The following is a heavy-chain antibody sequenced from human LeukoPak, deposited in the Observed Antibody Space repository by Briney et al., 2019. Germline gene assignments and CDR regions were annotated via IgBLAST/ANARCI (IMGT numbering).Heavy chain of an antibody. CDR3: ARDRGPSYSNPRGFDP. Sequence: NPSQTLSLTCTVSGGSISSGGYYWSWIRQHPGKGLEWIGYIYYSGSTYYNPSLKSRVTISVDTSKNQFSLKLSSVTAADTAVYYCARDRGPSYSNPRGFDPWGQGTLVTVSS. J-gene: IGHJ5*02. CDR2: IYYSGST. CDR1: GGSISSGGYY. V-gene: IGHV4-31*03. D-gene: IGHD4-11*01.